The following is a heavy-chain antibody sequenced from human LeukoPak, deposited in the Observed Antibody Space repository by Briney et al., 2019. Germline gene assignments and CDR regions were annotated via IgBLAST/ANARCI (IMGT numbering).Heavy chain of an antibody. CDR2: IYHSGST. V-gene: IGHV4-38-2*02. CDR1: GYSISSGYY. CDR3: AREKTFYNILTGYKRGGYYFDY. Sequence: PSETLSLTCTVSGYSISSGYYWGWIRQPPGKGLEWIGSIYHSGSTYYNPSLKSRLTISVDTSKNQFSLKLSSVTAADTAVYYYAREKTFYNILTGYKRGGYYFDYWGQGILVTVSS. J-gene: IGHJ4*02. D-gene: IGHD3-9*01.